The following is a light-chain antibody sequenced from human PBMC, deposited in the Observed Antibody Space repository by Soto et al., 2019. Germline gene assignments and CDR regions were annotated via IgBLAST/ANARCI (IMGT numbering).Light chain of an antibody. V-gene: IGKV1-33*01. Sequence: DIQMTQSPSSLSASVGDRVTITCQASQDISNYLNWYQQKPGKAPKLLIYDASNLETGVPSRFSGSGSGTDFTFTISSLQPEDIATYYCQQLNSYPHTFGQGTRLENK. CDR3: QQLNSYPHT. CDR2: DAS. J-gene: IGKJ5*01. CDR1: QDISNY.